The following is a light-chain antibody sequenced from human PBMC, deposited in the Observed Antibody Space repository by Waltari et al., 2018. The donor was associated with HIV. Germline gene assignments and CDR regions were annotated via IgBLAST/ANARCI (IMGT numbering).Light chain of an antibody. CDR1: QSISSN. J-gene: IGKJ1*01. Sequence: EIVMTQSPATLSVSPGETATLSCRARQSISSNLAWYQQKPGQAPRLLIYGASTRATGVPARCSGSGSGTEFTLTISSLQSEDFAVYYCQQYNTWPPAFGQGTKVEIK. CDR3: QQYNTWPPA. V-gene: IGKV3-15*01. CDR2: GAS.